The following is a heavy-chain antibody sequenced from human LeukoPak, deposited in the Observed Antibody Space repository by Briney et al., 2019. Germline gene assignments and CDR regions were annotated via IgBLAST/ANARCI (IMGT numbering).Heavy chain of an antibody. CDR3: ARDADSSGYYPLDY. CDR2: ISAYNGNT. CDR1: GGTFSSYA. D-gene: IGHD3-22*01. Sequence: GASVKVSCKASGGTFSSYAISWVRQAPGQGLEWMGWISAYNGNTNYAQKLQGRVTMTTDTSTSTAYMELRSLRSDDTAVYYCARDADSSGYYPLDYWGQGTLVTVSS. J-gene: IGHJ4*02. V-gene: IGHV1-18*01.